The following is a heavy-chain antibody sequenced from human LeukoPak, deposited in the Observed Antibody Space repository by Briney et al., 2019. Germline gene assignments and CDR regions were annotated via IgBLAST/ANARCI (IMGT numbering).Heavy chain of an antibody. CDR2: ISAYNDNT. V-gene: IGHV1-18*01. CDR1: GYTFTSYG. D-gene: IGHD3-9*01. CDR3: ASAYYDILTGYYPGDDY. Sequence: ASVKVSCKASGYTFTSYGISWVRQAPGQGLEWMGWISAYNDNTNYAQKLQGRVTMTTDTSTSTAYMELRSLRSDDTAVYYCASAYYDILTGYYPGDDYWGQGTLVTVSS. J-gene: IGHJ4*02.